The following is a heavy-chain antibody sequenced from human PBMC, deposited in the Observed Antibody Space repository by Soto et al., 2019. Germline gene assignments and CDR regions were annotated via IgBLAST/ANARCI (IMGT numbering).Heavy chain of an antibody. Sequence: EVQLVESGGGLVQPGGSLRLSCPASGFTFSSYWMSWVRQAPGKGLEWVANIKQDGSEKYYVDSVKGRFTISRDNAKNSLYLQMNSLRAEDTAVYYCARDIRATGTTGGFDPWGQGTLVTVSS. CDR3: ARDIRATGTTGGFDP. J-gene: IGHJ5*02. V-gene: IGHV3-7*03. CDR2: IKQDGSEK. D-gene: IGHD1-1*01. CDR1: GFTFSSYW.